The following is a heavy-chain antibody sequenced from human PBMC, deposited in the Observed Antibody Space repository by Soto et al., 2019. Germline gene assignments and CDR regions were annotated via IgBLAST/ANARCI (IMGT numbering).Heavy chain of an antibody. V-gene: IGHV1-24*01. D-gene: IGHD3-3*01. J-gene: IGHJ6*02. Sequence: ASVKVSCKVSGYTLTELSMHWVRQAPGKGLEWVGGFDTEDGGTISAQEFQGRVTMTEDTDTDTASMDLNSLRSEATAVSFYDRTSFRLLYCLFFAENGMDVWGQGTTVTVSS. CDR1: GYTLTELS. CDR2: FDTEDGGT. CDR3: DRTSFRLLYCLFFAENGMDV.